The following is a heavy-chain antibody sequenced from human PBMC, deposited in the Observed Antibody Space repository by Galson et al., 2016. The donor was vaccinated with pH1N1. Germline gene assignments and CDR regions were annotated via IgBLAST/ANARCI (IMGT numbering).Heavy chain of an antibody. J-gene: IGHJ4*02. Sequence: SLRLSCAASGFTLSNYWMHWVRQAPGKGLVWVARINTDGSTTTYADSVKGRFTVSRDNAKNTLYLQMNSLRVEDSAVYYCVRAPIGNEGYWGQGTLVTVSS. CDR3: VRAPIGNEGY. D-gene: IGHD1-1*01. CDR2: INTDGSTT. V-gene: IGHV3-74*01. CDR1: GFTLSNYW.